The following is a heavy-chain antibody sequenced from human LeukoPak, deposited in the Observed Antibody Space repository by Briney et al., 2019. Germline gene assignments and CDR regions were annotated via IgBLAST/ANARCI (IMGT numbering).Heavy chain of an antibody. CDR2: IKQDGSEK. V-gene: IGHV3-7*01. J-gene: IGHJ4*02. CDR1: GFTFSSYW. Sequence: GGSLRLSCAASGFTFSSYWMSWVRQAPGKGLEWVANIKQDGSEKYYVDSVKGRFTISRDNAKNSLYLQMNSLRAEDTAVYYCARDVEVTTSYFDYWGQGTLVTVSS. CDR3: ARDVEVTTSYFDY. D-gene: IGHD4-17*01.